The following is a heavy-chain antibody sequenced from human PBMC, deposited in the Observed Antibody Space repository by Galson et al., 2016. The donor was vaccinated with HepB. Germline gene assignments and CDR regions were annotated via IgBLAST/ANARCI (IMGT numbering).Heavy chain of an antibody. D-gene: IGHD2/OR15-2a*01. Sequence: TLSLTCTVSGGSMSSGDYYWSWIRQHPGKGLEWIGYIYYRGKTYYNPSLKSRVTISLDTSKNQFSLKLSSVTAADTAVYFCAREPFISPWDYWDPGTLVTVSA. CDR3: AREPFISPWDY. V-gene: IGHV4-31*03. CDR1: GGSMSSGDYY. CDR2: IYYRGKT. J-gene: IGHJ4*02.